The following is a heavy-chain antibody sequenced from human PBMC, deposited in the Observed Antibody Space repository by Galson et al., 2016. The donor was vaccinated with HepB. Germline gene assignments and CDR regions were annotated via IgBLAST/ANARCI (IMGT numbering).Heavy chain of an antibody. CDR1: GFTFSSHW. V-gene: IGHV3-7*03. CDR3: AKAVGGSSVSLPDY. Sequence: SLRLSCAASGFTFSSHWMHWVRQAPGKGLEWVANINQDGGEKYYVDSVKGRFTISRDNAKNSLYLQMNSLRAEDTAVFYCAKAVGGSSVSLPDYWGQGALVTVSS. CDR2: INQDGGEK. J-gene: IGHJ4*02. D-gene: IGHD1-26*01.